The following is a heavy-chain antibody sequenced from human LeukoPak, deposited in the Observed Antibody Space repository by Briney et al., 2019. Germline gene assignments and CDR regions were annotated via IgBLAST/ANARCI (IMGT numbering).Heavy chain of an antibody. CDR1: GFTFSSYG. V-gene: IGHV4-34*01. D-gene: IGHD2-21*02. CDR2: INHSGST. Sequence: GSLRLSCAASGFTFSSYGMSWVRQAPGKGLEWIGEINHSGSTYYNPSLKSRVTISVDTFKNQLSLKLSSVTAADTAVYYCVRVGWGLLRGHDAPDIWGQGTMVTVSS. CDR3: VRVGWGLLRGHDAPDI. J-gene: IGHJ3*02.